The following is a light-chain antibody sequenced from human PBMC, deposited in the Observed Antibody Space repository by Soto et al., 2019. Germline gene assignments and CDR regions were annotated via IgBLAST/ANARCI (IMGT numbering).Light chain of an antibody. CDR3: HQYGCSPFT. CDR1: QSVSANY. J-gene: IGKJ3*01. CDR2: GAS. V-gene: IGKV3-20*01. Sequence: EVVLTQSPATLSLSPGERATLSCRANQSVSANYLAWYQQKPGQAPRLLIYGASSRATGIPDRFSGSGSGTDFTLTISRLEPEDFAVFYCHQYGCSPFTFGPGTKVDIK.